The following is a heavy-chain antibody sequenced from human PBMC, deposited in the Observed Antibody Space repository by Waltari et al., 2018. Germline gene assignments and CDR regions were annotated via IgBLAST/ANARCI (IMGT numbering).Heavy chain of an antibody. CDR1: GYTFTGYS. CDR2: INPNSGGT. V-gene: IGHV1-2*06. J-gene: IGHJ4*02. CDR3: ARDGVRGGNSIDY. D-gene: IGHD2-21*02. Sequence: QVQLVQSGAEVKKPGASVKVSCKASGYTFTGYSMPWVRQAPGQGLEWMGRINPNSGGTNYAQKFQGRVTMTRDTSISTAYMELSRLRSDDTAVYYCARDGVRGGNSIDYWGQGTLVTVSS.